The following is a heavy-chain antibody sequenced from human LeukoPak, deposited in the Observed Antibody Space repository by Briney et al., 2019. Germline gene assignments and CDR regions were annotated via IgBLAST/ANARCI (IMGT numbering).Heavy chain of an antibody. D-gene: IGHD3-22*01. CDR1: GGTFSIYA. Sequence: SVKVSCKASGGTFSIYAISWVRQAPGQGLEWMGRIIPIFGIANYAQKFQGRVTITADKSTSTAYMELSSLRSEDTAVYYCARLDWYDSSGQGYWGQGTLVTVSS. CDR2: IIPIFGIA. J-gene: IGHJ4*02. V-gene: IGHV1-69*04. CDR3: ARLDWYDSSGQGY.